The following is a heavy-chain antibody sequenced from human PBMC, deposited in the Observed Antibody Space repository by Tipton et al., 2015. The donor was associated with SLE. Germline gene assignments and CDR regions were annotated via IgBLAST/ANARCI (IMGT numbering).Heavy chain of an antibody. CDR3: ARVLAGAFDF. J-gene: IGHJ3*01. Sequence: PGLVKPSETLSLTCAVYGGSFSGYYWSWIRQPPGKGLEWIGYFYYSGSTNYNPSLKSRITISVDTSKNQFSLKLSSVTAADTAVYYCARVLAGAFDFWGQGTMVTVSS. D-gene: IGHD6-19*01. CDR2: FYYSGST. V-gene: IGHV4-59*01. CDR1: GGSFSGYY.